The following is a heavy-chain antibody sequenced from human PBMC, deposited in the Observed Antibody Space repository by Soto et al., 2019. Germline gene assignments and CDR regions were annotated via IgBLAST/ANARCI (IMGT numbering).Heavy chain of an antibody. Sequence: QVQLVQSGAEVKKPGSSVRLSCTASGDTFSFYTISWVRQAPGQGPEWMGRIIPMVGMADYPQKFQGRVTISADKSTRTAYMVLSSLRSDDTAVYFCATNYGSGSTHFDYWGQGTLVTVSS. J-gene: IGHJ4*02. CDR2: IIPMVGMA. V-gene: IGHV1-69*02. D-gene: IGHD3-10*01. CDR1: GDTFSFYT. CDR3: ATNYGSGSTHFDY.